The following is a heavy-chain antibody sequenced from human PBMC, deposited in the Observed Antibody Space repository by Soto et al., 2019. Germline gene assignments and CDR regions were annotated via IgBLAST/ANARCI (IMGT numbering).Heavy chain of an antibody. D-gene: IGHD3-9*01. CDR1: GFTFSSYA. CDR3: AKDRPGVGYDILTGYAENDAFDI. J-gene: IGHJ3*02. CDR2: ISGSGGST. Sequence: EVQLLESGGGLVQPGGSLRLSCAASGFTFSSYAMSWVRQAPGKGLEWVSAISGSGGSTYYADSVKGRFTISRDNSKNTLYLQMNSLRAEDTAVYYCAKDRPGVGYDILTGYAENDAFDIWGQGTMVTVSS. V-gene: IGHV3-23*01.